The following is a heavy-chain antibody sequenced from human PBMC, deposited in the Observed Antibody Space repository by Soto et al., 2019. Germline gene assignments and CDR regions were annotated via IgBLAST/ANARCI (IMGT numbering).Heavy chain of an antibody. CDR3: AHSVALMLRGWFDP. J-gene: IGHJ5*02. CDR1: GFSLSTSGVG. V-gene: IGHV2-5*02. D-gene: IGHD5-12*01. Sequence: QITLKESGPTLVKPTQTLTLTCTFSGFSLSTSGVGVGWIRQPPGKALEWLALIYWDDDKRYSPSLKSRLTITKDTSKNQVVLTMTNMDPVDTATYYGAHSVALMLRGWFDPWGQGTLVTVSS. CDR2: IYWDDDK.